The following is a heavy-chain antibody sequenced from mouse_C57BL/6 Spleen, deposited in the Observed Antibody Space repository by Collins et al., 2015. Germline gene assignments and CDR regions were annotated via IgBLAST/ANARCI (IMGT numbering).Heavy chain of an antibody. D-gene: IGHD1-2*01. J-gene: IGHJ1*01. CDR2: IWGGGNT. V-gene: IGHV2-6-5*01. CDR3: AKQSNGRYFDV. Sequence: QVQLKESGPGLVAPSQSLSITCTVSGFSLTDYGVSWIRQPPGKGLEWLGVIWGGGNTYYNSALKSRLSISKDNSKSQVFLKTNSLQTDDTAMYYCAKQSNGRYFDVWGAGTTVTVSS. CDR1: GFSLTDYG.